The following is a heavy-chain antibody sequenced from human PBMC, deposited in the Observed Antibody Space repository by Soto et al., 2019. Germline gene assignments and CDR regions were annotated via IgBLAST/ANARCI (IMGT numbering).Heavy chain of an antibody. CDR1: GYTFKNYV. D-gene: IGHD3-9*01. Sequence: QVKLVQSGAEEKKPGASVKVSCTASGYTFKNYVVHWVRQAPGQSLEWMGWINAGNGHTKFSQKFQGRVTITRDTSATPAYMELSGLISEDTAVYFCAIIVYDILTGHSWNIPLDFWGQGTLVTVSS. CDR2: INAGNGHT. J-gene: IGHJ4*02. CDR3: AIIVYDILTGHSWNIPLDF. V-gene: IGHV1-3*05.